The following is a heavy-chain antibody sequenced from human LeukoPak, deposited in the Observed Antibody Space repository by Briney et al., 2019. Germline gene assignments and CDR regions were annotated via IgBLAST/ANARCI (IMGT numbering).Heavy chain of an antibody. CDR1: GFTFSSYA. CDR3: ARAPSGYYYDSSGYYDY. J-gene: IGHJ4*02. CDR2: ISYDGSNK. D-gene: IGHD3-22*01. Sequence: AGGSLRLSCAASGFTFSSYAMHWVRQAPGKGLEWVAVISYDGSNKYYADSVKGRFTISRDNSKNTLYLQMNSLRAEDTAVYYCARAPSGYYYDSSGYYDYWGQGTLVTVSS. V-gene: IGHV3-30*14.